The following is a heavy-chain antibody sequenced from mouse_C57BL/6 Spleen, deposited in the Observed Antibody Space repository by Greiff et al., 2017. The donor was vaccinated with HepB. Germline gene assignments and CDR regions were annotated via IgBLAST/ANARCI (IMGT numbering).Heavy chain of an antibody. Sequence: VKVVESGPELVKPGASVKISCKASGYAFSSSWMNWVKQRPGKGLEWIGRIYPGDGDTNYNGKFKGKATLTADKSSSTAYMQLSSLTSEDSAVYFCARTGTGREVIDYWGQGTTLTVSS. D-gene: IGHD4-1*01. CDR2: IYPGDGDT. CDR3: ARTGTGREVIDY. J-gene: IGHJ2*01. CDR1: GYAFSSSW. V-gene: IGHV1-82*01.